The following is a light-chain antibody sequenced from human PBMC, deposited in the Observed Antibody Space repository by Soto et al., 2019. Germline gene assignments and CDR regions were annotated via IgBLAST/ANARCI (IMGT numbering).Light chain of an antibody. Sequence: EIVLTQSPATLSLSPGERATLSCRASQSVGTFFAWYQQKPGQAPGLLIYDASNRATGIPARFSGSGSGTDFTLTISSLEPEDFAVYYCQQCNSWPQWTFGQGTKVEI. CDR3: QQCNSWPQWT. V-gene: IGKV3-11*01. CDR1: QSVGTF. J-gene: IGKJ1*01. CDR2: DAS.